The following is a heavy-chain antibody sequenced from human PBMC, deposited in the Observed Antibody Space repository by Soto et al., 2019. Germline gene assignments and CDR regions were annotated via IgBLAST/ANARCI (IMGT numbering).Heavy chain of an antibody. CDR3: ARGHGKRWELLGY. CDR1: GYTFTGYY. D-gene: IGHD1-26*01. V-gene: IGHV1-2*02. CDR2: INPNSGGT. Sequence: ASVKVSCKASGYTFTGYYMHWVRQAPGQGLEWMGWINPNSGGTNYAQKFQGRVTMTRDTSISTAYMELSRLRSDDTAVYYCARGHGKRWELLGYWGQGTLVTVSS. J-gene: IGHJ4*02.